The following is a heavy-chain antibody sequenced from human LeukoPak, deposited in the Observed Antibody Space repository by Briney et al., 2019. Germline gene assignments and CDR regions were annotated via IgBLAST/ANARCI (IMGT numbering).Heavy chain of an antibody. D-gene: IGHD3-10*01. V-gene: IGHV3-23*01. CDR2: ISGSGGST. J-gene: IGHJ6*02. Sequence: GGSLRLSCAASGFTFSSYAMSWVRQAPGKGLEWVSAISGSGGSTYYADSVKGRFTISRDNSKNTLYLQMNSLRAEDTAVYYCAKAYRFTMVRGVIHYYYGMDVWGQGTTVTVSS. CDR3: AKAYRFTMVRGVIHYYYGMDV. CDR1: GFTFSSYA.